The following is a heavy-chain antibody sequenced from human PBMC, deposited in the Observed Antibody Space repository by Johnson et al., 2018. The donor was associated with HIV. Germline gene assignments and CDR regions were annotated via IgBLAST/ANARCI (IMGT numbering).Heavy chain of an antibody. D-gene: IGHD2/OR15-2a*01. CDR2: IKSKTDGETA. Sequence: VQLVESGGGLVQPGGSLRVSCAVSGITFSNAWMSWVRQAPGKGLEWVGRIKSKTDGETADYAAPVKGRFTISRDDSKKTLYLQMNSLKTEDTVVYYCTTDGVGDNIVSAFDMWCQGTMVTVSS. V-gene: IGHV3-15*01. CDR3: TTDGVGDNIVSAFDM. CDR1: GITFSNAW. J-gene: IGHJ3*02.